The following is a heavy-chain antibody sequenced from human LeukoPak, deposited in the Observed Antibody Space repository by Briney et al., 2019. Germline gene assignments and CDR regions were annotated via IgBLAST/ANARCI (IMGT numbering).Heavy chain of an antibody. D-gene: IGHD5-18*01. CDR3: VRGGQGDGHSADEGFDI. CDR2: TYYRSNWYN. J-gene: IGHJ3*02. Sequence: SQTLSLTCAVSGDSVLSNSSWNWIRQSPSRGLEWLGRTYYRSNWYNDYGVSVKSRIDINPDTSKNLFSLQLSSVTPEDTAVYYCVRGGQGDGHSADEGFDIWGQGTMVTVS. CDR1: GDSVLSNSS. V-gene: IGHV6-1*01.